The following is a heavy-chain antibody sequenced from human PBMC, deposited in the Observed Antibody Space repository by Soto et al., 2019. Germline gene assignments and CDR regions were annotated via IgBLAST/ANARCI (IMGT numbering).Heavy chain of an antibody. CDR1: GGSISSYY. J-gene: IGHJ5*02. CDR3: ARDKGRYGGWFDP. D-gene: IGHD1-26*01. CDR2: IYYSGST. V-gene: IGHV4-59*01. Sequence: QVQLQESGPGLVKPSETLSLTCTVSGGSISSYYWSWIRQPPGKGLEWIGYIYYSGSTNYNPSLKSRVTISVDTSKNQFSLKLSSVTAADTAVYYCARDKGRYGGWFDPWGQGTLVTVSS.